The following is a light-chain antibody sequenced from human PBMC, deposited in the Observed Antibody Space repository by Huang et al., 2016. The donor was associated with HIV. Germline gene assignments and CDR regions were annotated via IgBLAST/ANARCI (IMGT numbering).Light chain of an antibody. Sequence: EIVLTQSPGTLSLSPGERATLSCRSSQSVNSGYLAWYQQKPGQAPRLLIYGASSKATGIPDRFSGSDSVTDFTLTISRLETEDFAVFYCQQYGSSSWTFGQGTKVEIK. CDR1: QSVNSGY. J-gene: IGKJ1*01. CDR2: GAS. V-gene: IGKV3-20*01. CDR3: QQYGSSSWT.